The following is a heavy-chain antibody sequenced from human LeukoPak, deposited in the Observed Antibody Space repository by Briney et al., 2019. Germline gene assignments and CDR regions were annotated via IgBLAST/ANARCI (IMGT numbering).Heavy chain of an antibody. D-gene: IGHD3-10*01. V-gene: IGHV3-74*01. CDR1: GFIFSSYW. CDR3: ARANYYGSGRAAFDI. J-gene: IGHJ3*02. Sequence: GSLRLSCAASGFIFSSYWTHWVRQAPGKGLVWVSRINSDGSSTSYADSVKGRFTISRDNAKNTLYLQMNSLRAEDTAVYYCARANYYGSGRAAFDIWGQGTMVTVSS. CDR2: INSDGSST.